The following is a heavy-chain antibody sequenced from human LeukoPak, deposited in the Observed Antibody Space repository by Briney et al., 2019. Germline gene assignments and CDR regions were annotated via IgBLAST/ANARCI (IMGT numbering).Heavy chain of an antibody. CDR3: ARTIFGVVTHAFDI. V-gene: IGHV3-21*01. Sequence: GGSLRLSCAASGFTFSSYSMNWVRQAPGKGLEWVSSISSSSSYIYYADSVKGRFTISRDNAKNSLYLQMNSLRAEDTAVYYCARTIFGVVTHAFDIWGQGTMVTVSS. CDR2: ISSSSSYI. CDR1: GFTFSSYS. D-gene: IGHD3-3*01. J-gene: IGHJ3*02.